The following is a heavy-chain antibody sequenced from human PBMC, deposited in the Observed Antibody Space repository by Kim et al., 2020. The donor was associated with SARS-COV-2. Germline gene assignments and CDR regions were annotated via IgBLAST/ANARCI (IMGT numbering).Heavy chain of an antibody. V-gene: IGHV4-4*07. J-gene: IGHJ4*02. CDR1: GGSITNYY. CDR2: TSTGGDT. Sequence: SETLSLTCTVSGGSITNYYWSWIRQPAGKGLEWIGRTSTGGDTNYNPSLMGRVTMSVDTSKNQFSLSLKSVTAADTAVYFCARRESRSNYFDSWGQGTLVVVSS. D-gene: IGHD1-26*01. CDR3: ARRESRSNYFDS.